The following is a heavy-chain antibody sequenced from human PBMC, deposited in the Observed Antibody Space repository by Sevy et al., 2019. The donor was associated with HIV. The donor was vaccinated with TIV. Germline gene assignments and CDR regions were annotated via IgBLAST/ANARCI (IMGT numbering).Heavy chain of an antibody. V-gene: IGHV3-30*04. J-gene: IGHJ5*02. CDR1: GFTFSNYP. Sequence: GGSLRLSCAASGFTFSNYPMYWVRQAPGKGLEGVATISYDGNNKYYADSVKGRFTISRDNSKNTLYLQMNTVRAEDTALYYCARDAAEGPYGDTFFSNWFDAWGQGTLVTVSS. CDR3: ARDAAEGPYGDTFFSNWFDA. D-gene: IGHD2-21*01. CDR2: ISYDGNNK.